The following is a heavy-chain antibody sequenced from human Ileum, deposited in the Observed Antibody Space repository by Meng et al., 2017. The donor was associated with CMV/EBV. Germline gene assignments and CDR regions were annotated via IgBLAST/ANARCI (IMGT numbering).Heavy chain of an antibody. CDR1: GDPISSSSYY. V-gene: IGHV4-39*07. CDR2: VYHTGRT. J-gene: IGHJ4*02. Sequence: QLLLQESGRVLVTPSELSFLICTVSGDPISSSSYYWGWVRQSPGKELDWIGSVYHTGRTYHTPSLKSRVTISINTSKNQFSLKLSSVTVADTALYYCARFDILTGFAIDHWGQGPLVTVSS. CDR3: ARFDILTGFAIDH. D-gene: IGHD3-9*01.